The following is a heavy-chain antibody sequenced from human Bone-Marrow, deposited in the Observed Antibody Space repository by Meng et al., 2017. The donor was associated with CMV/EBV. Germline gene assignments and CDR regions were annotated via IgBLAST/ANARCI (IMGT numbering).Heavy chain of an antibody. J-gene: IGHJ4*02. D-gene: IGHD3-10*01. CDR1: GFSVRSSY. V-gene: IGHV3-53*01. CDR2: IDSDGST. Sequence: CAASGFSVRSSYMTWVRQAQGKGLEWVSVIDSDGSTKSADSLKSRLTISRDISKNTLYLQLNSLRADDTAVYYCARGYGLGSYFLDHWGQGALVTVSS. CDR3: ARGYGLGSYFLDH.